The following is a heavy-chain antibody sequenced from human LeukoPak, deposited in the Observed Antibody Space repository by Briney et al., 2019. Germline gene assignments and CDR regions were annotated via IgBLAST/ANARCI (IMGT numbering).Heavy chain of an antibody. V-gene: IGHV4-39*01. Sequence: SETLSLTCTVSGGSISSSSYYWGRIRQPPGKGLEWIGSIYYSGSTYYNPSLKSRVTISVDTSKNQFSLKLSSVTAADTAVYYCARHLRFLEWSPGIAWFNPWGQGTLVTVSS. CDR2: IYYSGST. J-gene: IGHJ5*02. D-gene: IGHD3-3*01. CDR1: GGSISSSSYY. CDR3: ARHLRFLEWSPGIAWFNP.